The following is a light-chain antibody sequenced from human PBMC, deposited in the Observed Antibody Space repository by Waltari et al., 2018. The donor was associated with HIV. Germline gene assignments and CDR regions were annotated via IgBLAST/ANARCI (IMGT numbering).Light chain of an antibody. Sequence: AVTQPASVSGLPGQPTTISCTGYDTDSLLYKFFSWYQQHSGKPPRLILYDVDSRASGVSDRFSGSMSGNTASLTISGLRAEDEGHYYCASFTGDNTVMFGGGTEVTVL. J-gene: IGLJ3*02. V-gene: IGLV2-14*03. CDR1: DTDSLLYKF. CDR2: DVD. CDR3: ASFTGDNTVM.